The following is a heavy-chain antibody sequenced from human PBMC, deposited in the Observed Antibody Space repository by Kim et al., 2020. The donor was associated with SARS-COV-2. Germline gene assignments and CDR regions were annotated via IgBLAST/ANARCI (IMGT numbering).Heavy chain of an antibody. V-gene: IGHV4-59*01. D-gene: IGHD6-13*01. CDR3: ARGGCSSCRFDP. CDR2: FHDSGST. Sequence: SETLSLTCTVSAGSISSYYWSWIRQPPGKGLEWIGFFHDSGSTNYNPSLKSRVTISVDTSKNQFSLNLSSVIAADTAVYYCARGGCSSCRFDPWGQGTLGSVSS. CDR1: AGSISSYY. J-gene: IGHJ5*02.